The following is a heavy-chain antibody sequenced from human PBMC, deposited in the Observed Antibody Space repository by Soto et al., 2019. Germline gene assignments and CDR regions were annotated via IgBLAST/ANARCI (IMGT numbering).Heavy chain of an antibody. Sequence: EVQLVESGGGLVQPGGSLRLSCAASGFTFSDYWMHWVRQVPGKGLVGVSRINSDGSSTSQADSVKGRFTISRDNAKNTLYLKMNSLTAEDTAVYYCARDPAPSGWYDYWGQGTLVTVS. CDR3: ARDPAPSGWYDY. J-gene: IGHJ4*02. V-gene: IGHV3-74*01. D-gene: IGHD6-19*01. CDR2: INSDGSST. CDR1: GFTFSDYW.